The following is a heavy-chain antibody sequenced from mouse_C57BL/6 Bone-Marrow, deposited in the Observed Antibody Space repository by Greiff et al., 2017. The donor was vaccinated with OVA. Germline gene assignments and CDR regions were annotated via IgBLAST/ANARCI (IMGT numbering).Heavy chain of an antibody. CDR2: INPSNGGT. V-gene: IGHV1-53*01. Sequence: QVQLQQPGTELVKPGASVKLSCKASGYTFTSYWMHWVKQRPGQGLEWIGNINPSNGGTNYNEKFKSKATLTVDKSSSTAYMQLSSLTSEDSAVXYCARSGSSSYAMDYWGQGTSVTVSS. CDR3: ARSGSSSYAMDY. D-gene: IGHD1-1*01. J-gene: IGHJ4*01. CDR1: GYTFTSYW.